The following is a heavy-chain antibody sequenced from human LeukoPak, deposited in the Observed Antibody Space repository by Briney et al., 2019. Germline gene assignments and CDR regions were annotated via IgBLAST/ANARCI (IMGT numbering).Heavy chain of an antibody. J-gene: IGHJ5*02. Sequence: ASVKVSCKASGYTFTSSYMHWVRQAPGQRLEWMGVINPSVGTTSYAQKFQGRVTMTRDTSTSTVYMELSSLRSEDTAVYYCARDHSGSQHWFDPWGQGTLVTVSS. CDR2: INPSVGTT. D-gene: IGHD1-26*01. CDR1: GYTFTSSY. CDR3: ARDHSGSQHWFDP. V-gene: IGHV1-46*01.